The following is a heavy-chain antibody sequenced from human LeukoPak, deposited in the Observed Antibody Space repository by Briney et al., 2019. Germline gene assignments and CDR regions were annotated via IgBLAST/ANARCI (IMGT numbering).Heavy chain of an antibody. V-gene: IGHV3-23*01. Sequence: GGSLRLSCAASGFTFSSYAMSWVRQAPGKGLEWVSGMSGSGGSTYYADSVKGRFTISRDNSKNTLYLQMNTLRAEDTAVYYCAKDREYSYVYDAFDIWGHGTLVTVSS. J-gene: IGHJ3*02. D-gene: IGHD3-16*01. CDR2: MSGSGGST. CDR1: GFTFSSYA. CDR3: AKDREYSYVYDAFDI.